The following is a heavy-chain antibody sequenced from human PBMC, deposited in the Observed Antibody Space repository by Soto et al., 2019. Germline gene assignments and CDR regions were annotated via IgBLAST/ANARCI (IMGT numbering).Heavy chain of an antibody. J-gene: IGHJ4*02. Sequence: GGSLRLSCAASGFTFSSYSMNWVRQAPGKGLEWVSYISSSSSTIYYADSVKGRFTISRDNAKNSLYLQMNSLRAEDTAVYYFSIVAGYPHRYIDFRGPGTLVTLFS. V-gene: IGHV3-48*01. D-gene: IGHD6-13*01. CDR1: GFTFSSYS. CDR3: SIVAGYPHRYIDF. CDR2: ISSSSSTI.